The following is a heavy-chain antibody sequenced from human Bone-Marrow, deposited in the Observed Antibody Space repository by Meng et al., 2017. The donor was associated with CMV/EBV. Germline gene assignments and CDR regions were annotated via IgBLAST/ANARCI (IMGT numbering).Heavy chain of an antibody. CDR3: AAEVLSGIAAAGTPTYYYYYGMDV. CDR1: GFTFTSSA. CDR2: IVVGSGNT. D-gene: IGHD6-13*01. V-gene: IGHV1-58*01. J-gene: IGHJ6*02. Sequence: SVKVSCKASGFTFTSSAVQWVRQARGQRLEWIGWIVVGSGNTNYAQKFQERVTITRDMSTSTAYMELSSLRSEDTAVYYCAAEVLSGIAAAGTPTYYYYYGMDVWGQGTTVTVSS.